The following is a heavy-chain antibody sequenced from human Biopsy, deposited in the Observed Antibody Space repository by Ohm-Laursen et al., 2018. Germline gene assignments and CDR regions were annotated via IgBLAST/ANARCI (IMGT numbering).Heavy chain of an antibody. J-gene: IGHJ4*02. Sequence: SLRLSCSASGSTFSSNAMSWVRQAPGKGLEWVSGISGRTSGTYYADSVKGRFTISRDNSKNTLYLQMSSLRAEDTALYYCAKCMTYSGDGIDYWGQGTLVTVSS. V-gene: IGHV3-23*01. CDR1: GSTFSSNA. CDR3: AKCMTYSGDGIDY. CDR2: ISGRTSGT. D-gene: IGHD5-12*01.